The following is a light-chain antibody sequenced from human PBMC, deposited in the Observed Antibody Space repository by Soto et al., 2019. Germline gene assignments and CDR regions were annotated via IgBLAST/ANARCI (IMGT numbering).Light chain of an antibody. V-gene: IGKV1-12*01. CDR1: QRISSW. CDR3: QQANSFPLFT. CDR2: AAS. Sequence: DIQMTQSPSSVSASVGDRVTITCRASQRISSWLAWYQQKPGKAPKLLIYAASSLQSGVPSRFSGSVSGTDFTLTISSLQPEDFATYYCQQANSFPLFTFGPGTKVDIK. J-gene: IGKJ3*01.